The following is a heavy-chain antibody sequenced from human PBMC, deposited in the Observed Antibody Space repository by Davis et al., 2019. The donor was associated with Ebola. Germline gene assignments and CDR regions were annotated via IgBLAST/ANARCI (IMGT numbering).Heavy chain of an antibody. Sequence: GGSLGLSCKGSGFSFTSYWIGWVRQMPGKGLEWMGIIYPGDSDTRYSPSFQGQVTVSADKSISTAYLQWSSLKASDTAMYYCARSGHGYCSGGSCYAKSPDYWGQGTLVTVSS. CDR1: GFSFTSYW. CDR3: ARSGHGYCSGGSCYAKSPDY. V-gene: IGHV5-51*01. J-gene: IGHJ4*02. D-gene: IGHD2-15*01. CDR2: IYPGDSDT.